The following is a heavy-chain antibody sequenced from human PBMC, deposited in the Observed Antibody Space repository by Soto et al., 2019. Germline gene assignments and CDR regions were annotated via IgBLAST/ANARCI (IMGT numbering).Heavy chain of an antibody. V-gene: IGHV3-30*03. J-gene: IGHJ4*02. CDR1: GFTFSSYG. D-gene: IGHD2-15*01. Sequence: QPVGSLRLSCAASGFTFSSYGMHWVRQAPGKGLEWVAVISYDGSNKYYADSVKGRFTISRDNSKNTLYLQMNSLRAEDTAVYYCATLKEGYCSGGSCYGFDYWGQGTLVTVSS. CDR3: ATLKEGYCSGGSCYGFDY. CDR2: ISYDGSNK.